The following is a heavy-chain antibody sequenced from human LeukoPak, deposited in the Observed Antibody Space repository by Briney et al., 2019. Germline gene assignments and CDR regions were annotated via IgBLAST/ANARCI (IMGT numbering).Heavy chain of an antibody. J-gene: IGHJ3*02. CDR1: GFTFDDYA. D-gene: IGHD3-22*01. V-gene: IGHV3-9*03. Sequence: QPGRSLRLSCAASGFTFDDYAMHWVRQAPGKGLEWASGISWNSGSIGYADSVKGRFTISRDNAKNSLYLQMNSLRAEDMALYYCAKAQPSITMIVVGDALDIWGQGTMVTVSS. CDR3: AKAQPSITMIVVGDALDI. CDR2: ISWNSGSI.